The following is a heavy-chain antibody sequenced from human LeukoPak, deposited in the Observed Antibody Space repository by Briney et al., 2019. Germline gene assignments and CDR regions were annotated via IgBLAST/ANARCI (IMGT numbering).Heavy chain of an antibody. CDR1: GFTFSAYG. CDR3: ARGHYSSGYYFLGY. Sequence: GGSLRLSCAASGFTFSAYGMHWVRQAPGKGLEWVAVISYDGSNKYYADSVKGRFTISRDNSKNTLYLQMNSLRAEDTAVYYCARGHYSSGYYFLGYRGQGTLVTVSS. V-gene: IGHV3-30*03. CDR2: ISYDGSNK. D-gene: IGHD3-22*01. J-gene: IGHJ4*02.